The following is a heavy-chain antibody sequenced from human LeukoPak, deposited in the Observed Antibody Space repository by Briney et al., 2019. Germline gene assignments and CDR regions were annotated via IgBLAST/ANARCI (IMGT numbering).Heavy chain of an antibody. CDR3: ARRGLAASSDS. Sequence: ASVKVCCKASGYRFTGYVILWMRQAPGQGLEWRGWINPHSGSTNYPPKFQGRVTSTRDTSINTVYLEVTSLRPDDTAIYYCARRGLAASSDSWGQGTLVTVSS. V-gene: IGHV1-2*02. D-gene: IGHD2-15*01. CDR1: GYRFTGYV. J-gene: IGHJ4*02. CDR2: INPHSGST.